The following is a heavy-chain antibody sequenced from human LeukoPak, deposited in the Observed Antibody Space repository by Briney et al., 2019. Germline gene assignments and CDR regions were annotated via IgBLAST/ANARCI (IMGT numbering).Heavy chain of an antibody. D-gene: IGHD4-23*01. CDR3: ARASYGGYFDY. CDR1: GGSISSYY. CDR2: IYYSGST. V-gene: IGHV4-59*01. Sequence: SETLSLTCAVSGGSISSYYWSWIRQPPGKGLEWIGYIYYSGSTNYNPSLKSRVTISVDTSKNQFSLKLSSVTAADTAVYYCARASYGGYFDYWGQGTLVTVSS. J-gene: IGHJ4*02.